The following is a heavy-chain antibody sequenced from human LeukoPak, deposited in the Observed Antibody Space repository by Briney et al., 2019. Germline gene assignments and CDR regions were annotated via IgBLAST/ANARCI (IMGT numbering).Heavy chain of an antibody. CDR2: INIDGNKK. D-gene: IGHD2-21*01. CDR3: ATDKAFHAFDI. V-gene: IGHV3-7*03. Sequence: GGSLRLSCAASGFTFSSYEMNWVRQAPGRGLEWVANINIDGNKKDYVGSVKGRFTISRDNAKNSLYLQMISLRAEDTAVYYCATDKAFHAFDIWGQGTMVTVSS. CDR1: GFTFSSYE. J-gene: IGHJ3*02.